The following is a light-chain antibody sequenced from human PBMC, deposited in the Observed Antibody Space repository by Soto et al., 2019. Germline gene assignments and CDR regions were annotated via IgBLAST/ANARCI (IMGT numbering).Light chain of an antibody. Sequence: EIVMTQSPAPLSVSPGEGATLSCRASQSVGSDLAWYQQKPGQAPRLLIYGASTRATGVAARFSGSGSGTEFTLTISSLQSEDFAVYYCQQYNNWPRTFGQGTKVEIK. CDR3: QQYNNWPRT. CDR2: GAS. J-gene: IGKJ1*01. CDR1: QSVGSD. V-gene: IGKV3-15*01.